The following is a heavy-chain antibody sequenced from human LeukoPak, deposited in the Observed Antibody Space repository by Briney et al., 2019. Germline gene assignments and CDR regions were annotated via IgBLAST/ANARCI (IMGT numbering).Heavy chain of an antibody. CDR1: GGSISSYY. J-gene: IGHJ4*02. V-gene: IGHV4-59*01. Sequence: SETLSLTCTVSGGSISSYYWSWIRQPPGEGLEWIGYIYYSGSTNYNPSLKSRVTISVDTSKIQFSLELSSVTAADTAVYYCARDGRPGAHPILSSGGSCHLDYWGQGTLVTVSS. D-gene: IGHD2-15*01. CDR3: ARDGRPGAHPILSSGGSCHLDY. CDR2: IYYSGST.